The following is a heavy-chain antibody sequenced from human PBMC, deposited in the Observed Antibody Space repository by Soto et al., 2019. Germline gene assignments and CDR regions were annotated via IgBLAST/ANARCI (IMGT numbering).Heavy chain of an antibody. V-gene: IGHV4-61*01. CDR1: YGSVSSGSYY. Sequence: SETLSVTCTVSYGSVSSGSYYWTWIRQPPGKGLEWIGYIYSSGSTLYNPSLKSRVIISVDTSMNQFSLKLSSVTAADTAVYYCARDSLALFDSWGQGTLVTVS. CDR2: IYSSGST. D-gene: IGHD5-12*01. J-gene: IGHJ4*02. CDR3: ARDSLALFDS.